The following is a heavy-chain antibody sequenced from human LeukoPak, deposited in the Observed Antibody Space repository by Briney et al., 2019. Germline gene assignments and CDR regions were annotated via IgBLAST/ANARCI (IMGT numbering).Heavy chain of an antibody. CDR2: IWYDGSNK. CDR3: AREPPYYYYMDV. CDR1: GFTFSSYG. Sequence: PGRSLRLSCAASGFTFSSYGMHWVRQAPGKGLEWVAVIWYDGSNKYYADSVKGRFTISRDNSKNTLYLQMNSLRAEDTAVYYCAREPPYYYYMDVWGKGTTVTVSS. J-gene: IGHJ6*03. V-gene: IGHV3-33*01.